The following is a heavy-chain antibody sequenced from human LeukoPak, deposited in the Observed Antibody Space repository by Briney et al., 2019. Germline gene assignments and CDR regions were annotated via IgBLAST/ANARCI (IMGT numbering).Heavy chain of an antibody. CDR2: IYSGGST. V-gene: IGHV3-53*01. D-gene: IGHD1-26*01. Sequence: GGSLRLSCAASGFTVSNNYMNWVRQAPGKGLEWVSVIYSGGSTYYAESVKGRFTISRDDSKNTLYLQMNSLRAEDTAVYYCARSRYSDGWGLFDYWGQGALVSVSS. CDR3: ARSRYSDGWGLFDY. J-gene: IGHJ4*02. CDR1: GFTVSNNY.